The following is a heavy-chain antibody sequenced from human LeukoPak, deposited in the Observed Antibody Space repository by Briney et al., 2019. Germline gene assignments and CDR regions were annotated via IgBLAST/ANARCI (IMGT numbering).Heavy chain of an antibody. J-gene: IGHJ4*02. D-gene: IGHD1-26*01. V-gene: IGHV3-30*18. CDR3: AKDVNVGTTKRNFDD. CDR2: ISYDGSNK. Sequence: GGSLRLSCAASGFTFNTFGMHWVRQAPGKGLEWVAVISYDGSNKYYADSVKGRFTISRDNSKDTLYLQMNSLSTEDTAVYYCAKDVNVGTTKRNFDDWGQGTLVTVSS. CDR1: GFTFNTFG.